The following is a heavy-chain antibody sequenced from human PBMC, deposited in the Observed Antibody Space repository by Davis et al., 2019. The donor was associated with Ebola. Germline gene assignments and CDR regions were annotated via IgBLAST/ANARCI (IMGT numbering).Heavy chain of an antibody. Sequence: GESLKISCAASGFTFSSYAMHWVRQAPGKGLEWVAVIWYDGSNKYYADSVKGRFTISRDNSKNTLYLQMNSLRAEDTAVYYCARINSYGDFDYWGQGTLVTVSS. J-gene: IGHJ4*02. CDR1: GFTFSSYA. CDR3: ARINSYGDFDY. CDR2: IWYDGSNK. V-gene: IGHV3-33*08. D-gene: IGHD5-18*01.